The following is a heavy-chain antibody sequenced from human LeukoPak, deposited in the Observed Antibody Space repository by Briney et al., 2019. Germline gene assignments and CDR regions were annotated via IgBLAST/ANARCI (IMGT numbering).Heavy chain of an antibody. CDR1: GYSATQLS. D-gene: IGHD3-10*01. Sequence: GASVKVSCKVSGYSATQLSMHWVRQIPGKGLEWMGGFDPEDGQKIYAQKFQGRVTMTDYTSTDTAYIEVSGLRSDDTAVYFCATTFGATDDDYYGMDVWGQGTTVTVSS. V-gene: IGHV1-24*01. CDR2: FDPEDGQK. J-gene: IGHJ6*02. CDR3: ATTFGATDDDYYGMDV.